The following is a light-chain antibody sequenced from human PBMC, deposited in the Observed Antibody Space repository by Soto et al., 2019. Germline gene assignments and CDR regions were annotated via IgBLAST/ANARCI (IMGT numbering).Light chain of an antibody. CDR3: QAWDSSTVV. V-gene: IGLV3-1*01. Sequence: SYELTQPPSVSVSPGQTALITCSGDKLGDKYACWYQQKPGQSPVLVLYQYSKRPSGIPERFSGSNSGNTATLTIIGTQAMDEADYYCQAWDSSTVVFGGGTKVTVL. J-gene: IGLJ2*01. CDR1: KLGDKY. CDR2: QYS.